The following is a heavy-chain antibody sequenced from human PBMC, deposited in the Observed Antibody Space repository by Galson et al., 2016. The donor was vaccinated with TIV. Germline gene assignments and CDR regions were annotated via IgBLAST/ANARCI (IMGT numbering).Heavy chain of an antibody. D-gene: IGHD5-18*01. CDR3: ASDRNTAFDTYHYYYGMDV. V-gene: IGHV1-69*01. Sequence: SCKASGGTFSSYVFNWVRLAPGQGLEWMGGIIPLFRTTTYAQKFQGRVTITADESTNTAYMELNSLRSGDTAVYYCASDRNTAFDTYHYYYGMDVWGQGTTVTVS. J-gene: IGHJ6*02. CDR1: GGTFSSYV. CDR2: IIPLFRTT.